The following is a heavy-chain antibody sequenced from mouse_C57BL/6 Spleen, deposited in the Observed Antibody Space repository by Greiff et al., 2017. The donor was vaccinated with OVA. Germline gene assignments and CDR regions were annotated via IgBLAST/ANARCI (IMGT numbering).Heavy chain of an antibody. CDR3: ARGRTGTGYFDV. D-gene: IGHD4-1*01. Sequence: QVQLKESGAELVKPGASVKMSCKASGYTFTTYPIEWMKQNHGKSLEWIGNFHPYNDDTKYNEKFKGKAKLTVEKSSSTVYLELSRLTSDDSAVYYCARGRTGTGYFDVWGTGTTVTVSS. J-gene: IGHJ1*03. CDR1: GYTFTTYP. CDR2: FHPYNDDT. V-gene: IGHV1-47*01.